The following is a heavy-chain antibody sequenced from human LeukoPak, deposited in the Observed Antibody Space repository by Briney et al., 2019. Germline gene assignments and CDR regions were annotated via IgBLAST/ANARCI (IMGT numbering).Heavy chain of an antibody. Sequence: GVSQTLSCAPSRLPYHDCHKLWLRQAPGRAVVGVSYISSSGSTIYYADSVKGRFTISRDNAKNSLYLQMNSLRAEDTAVYYCARDRFSGSYPLDYWGQGTLVTVSS. D-gene: IGHD1-26*01. CDR1: RLPYHDCH. J-gene: IGHJ4*02. CDR2: ISSSGSTI. CDR3: ARDRFSGSYPLDY. V-gene: IGHV3-11*01.